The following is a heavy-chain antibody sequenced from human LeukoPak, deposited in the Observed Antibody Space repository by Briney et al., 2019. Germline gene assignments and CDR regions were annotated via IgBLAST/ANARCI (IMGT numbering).Heavy chain of an antibody. V-gene: IGHV4-30-2*01. CDR3: ARLQYCSGTSCYWFDP. J-gene: IGHJ5*02. CDR1: GGSISSGLYS. CDR2: IYHTGST. Sequence: SETLSLTCDVSGGSISSGLYSWSWIRQPLGKGLEWIGYIYHTGSTYYNPSLKSRVTISVDTSKNQFSMRLSSVTAADTAVYYCARLQYCSGTSCYWFDPWGQGTLVNVSS. D-gene: IGHD2-2*01.